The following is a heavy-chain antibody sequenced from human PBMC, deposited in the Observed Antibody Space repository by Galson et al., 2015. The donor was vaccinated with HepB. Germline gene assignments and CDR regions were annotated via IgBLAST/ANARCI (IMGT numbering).Heavy chain of an antibody. D-gene: IGHD1/OR15-1a*01. J-gene: IGHJ6*02. V-gene: IGHV6-1*01. CDR3: AREPLNLNNVALNYYGLDV. CDR2: ASYRAKWDH. Sequence: CAISGDSVSTNRAAWNWIRQSPSRGLEWLGRASYRAKWDHDYAPSVKGRITFKPDTSKNQFSLALKSVSPDDTAMYYCAREPLNLNNVALNYYGLDVWRQGTTVIVSS. CDR1: GDSVSTNRAA.